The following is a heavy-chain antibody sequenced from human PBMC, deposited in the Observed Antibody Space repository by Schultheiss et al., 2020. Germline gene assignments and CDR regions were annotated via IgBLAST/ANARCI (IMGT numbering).Heavy chain of an antibody. V-gene: IGHV1-2*02. CDR2: INPYRGGT. D-gene: IGHD3-22*01. J-gene: IGHJ6*02. Sequence: ASVKVSCKASGGTFSSYAISWVRQAPGQGLEWMGWINPYRGGTNFAQKFQARVTMTRDTSVSTAYMELSSLRYEDTAVYYCARGGQEKWLFHYYYGMDVWGQGTTVTVSS. CDR1: GGTFSSYA. CDR3: ARGGQEKWLFHYYYGMDV.